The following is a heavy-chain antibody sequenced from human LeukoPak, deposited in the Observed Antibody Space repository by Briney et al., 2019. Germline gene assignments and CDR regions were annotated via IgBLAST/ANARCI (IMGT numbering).Heavy chain of an antibody. CDR3: AKEMYYYDSSGYYFSLVY. D-gene: IGHD3-22*01. Sequence: GGSLRLSCAASGFTFSSYGMHWVRQAPGKGLEWVAFIRYDGSNKYYADSVKGRFTISRDNSKNTLYLQMNSLRAEDTAVYYCAKEMYYYDSSGYYFSLVYWGQGTLVTVSS. V-gene: IGHV3-30*02. CDR1: GFTFSSYG. CDR2: IRYDGSNK. J-gene: IGHJ4*02.